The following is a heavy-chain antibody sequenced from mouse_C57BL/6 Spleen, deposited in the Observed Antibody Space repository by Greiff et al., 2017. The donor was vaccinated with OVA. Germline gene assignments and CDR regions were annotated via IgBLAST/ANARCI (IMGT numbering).Heavy chain of an antibody. CDR2: INPNNGGT. Sequence: EVKLMESGPELVKPGASVKMSCKASGYTFTDYNMHWVKQSHGKSLEWIGYINPNNGGTSYNQKFKGKATLTVNKSSSTAYMELRSLTSEDSAVYYCAREIYYYGSSYAYWGQGTLVTVSA. CDR1: GYTFTDYN. J-gene: IGHJ3*01. D-gene: IGHD1-1*01. CDR3: AREIYYYGSSYAY. V-gene: IGHV1-22*01.